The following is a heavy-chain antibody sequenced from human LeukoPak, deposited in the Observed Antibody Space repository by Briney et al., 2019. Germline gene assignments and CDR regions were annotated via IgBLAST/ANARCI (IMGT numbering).Heavy chain of an antibody. CDR1: GFTFSSYW. CDR3: ARDNGRNGFDI. J-gene: IGHJ3*02. V-gene: IGHV3-74*01. CDR2: ISSDGSRI. Sequence: QPGGSLRLSCAASGFTFSSYWMHWVRQAPGKGLVWVSRISSDGSRISYADSVKGRFTISRDDAKKTLDLQMNSLRAEDTAAYFCARDNGRNGFDIWGQGTMVTVS.